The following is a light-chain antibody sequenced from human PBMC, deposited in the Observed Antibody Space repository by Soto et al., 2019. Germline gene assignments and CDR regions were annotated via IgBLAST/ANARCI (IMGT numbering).Light chain of an antibody. V-gene: IGKV4-1*01. J-gene: IGKJ4*01. CDR2: WAS. Sequence: DSVMTQSRDSLAVSLGERATINCKSSQSGLYSSHNKHYVAWYQQKPGQPPKLLIYWASTRESGVPDRFSGRCSGTDFALTTSSLKAEDVAVYDGQEYYSTPHTFGGGTKVESK. CDR1: QSGLYSSHNKHY. CDR3: QEYYSTPHT.